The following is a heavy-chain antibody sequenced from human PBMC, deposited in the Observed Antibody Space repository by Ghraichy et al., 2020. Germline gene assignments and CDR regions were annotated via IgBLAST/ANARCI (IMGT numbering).Heavy chain of an antibody. CDR1: GFTFSSYA. CDR2: ISGSGGST. J-gene: IGHJ6*02. CDR3: AKDPKEYCSGGSCYSGFRYSYGLDV. Sequence: GESLNISCAASGFTFSSYAMSWVRQAPGKGLEWVSAISGSGGSTYYADSVKGRFTISRDNSKNTLYLQMNSLRAEDTAVYYCAKDPKEYCSGGSCYSGFRYSYGLDVWGQGTTVTVSS. V-gene: IGHV3-23*01. D-gene: IGHD2-15*01.